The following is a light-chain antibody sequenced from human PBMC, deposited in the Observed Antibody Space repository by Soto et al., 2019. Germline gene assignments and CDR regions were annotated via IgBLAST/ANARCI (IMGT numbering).Light chain of an antibody. Sequence: QSALTQPPSASGSPGQSVTISCTGTSSDVGGYNSVSWYQQYPGKAPKLMIYEVSKRPSGVPDRFSGSKSGNTASLTVSGLQAEDEADYYCSSHAGSRNNLVFGGGTKLTVL. J-gene: IGLJ2*01. V-gene: IGLV2-8*01. CDR2: EVS. CDR3: SSHAGSRNNLV. CDR1: SSDVGGYNS.